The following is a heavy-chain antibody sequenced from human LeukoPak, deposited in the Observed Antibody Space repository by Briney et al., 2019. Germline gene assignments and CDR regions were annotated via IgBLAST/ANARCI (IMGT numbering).Heavy chain of an antibody. V-gene: IGHV4-59*01. CDR1: GGSISSYY. Sequence: PSETLSLTCTVSGGSISSYYWSWIRQPPGKGLEWIGYIYYSGSTNYNPSLKSRVTISVDTSKNQFSLKLSSVTAADTAVYYCARNSGSWGDAFDIWGQGTMVTVSS. CDR3: ARNSGSWGDAFDI. CDR2: IYYSGST. D-gene: IGHD3-22*01. J-gene: IGHJ3*02.